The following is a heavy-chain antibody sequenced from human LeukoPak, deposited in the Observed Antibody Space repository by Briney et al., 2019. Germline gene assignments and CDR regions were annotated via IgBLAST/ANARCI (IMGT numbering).Heavy chain of an antibody. CDR3: AKGGSYYDDYFDY. V-gene: IGHV3-23*01. Sequence: GGSLRLSCAASGFTFINYALSWVRQAPGKGLEWVSAISGSGGSTYFADSVKGRFTISRDNSKNTVYLQMNSLRAEDTAVYYCAKGGSYYDDYFDYWGQGTLVTVSS. CDR1: GFTFINYA. J-gene: IGHJ4*02. CDR2: ISGSGGST. D-gene: IGHD1-26*01.